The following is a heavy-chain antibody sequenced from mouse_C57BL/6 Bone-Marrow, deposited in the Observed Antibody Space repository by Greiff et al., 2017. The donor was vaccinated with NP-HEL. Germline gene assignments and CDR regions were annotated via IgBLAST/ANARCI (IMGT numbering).Heavy chain of an antibody. Sequence: QVQLQQPGTELVKPGASVKLSCKASGYTFTSYWMHWVKQRPGQGLEWLGNINPSNGGTNYNEKFKSKATLTVDKSSSTAYMQLSSLTSEDSAVYYCARGTTVVARYFDVWGTGTTVTVSS. J-gene: IGHJ1*03. CDR2: INPSNGGT. D-gene: IGHD1-1*01. CDR1: GYTFTSYW. V-gene: IGHV1-53*01. CDR3: ARGTTVVARYFDV.